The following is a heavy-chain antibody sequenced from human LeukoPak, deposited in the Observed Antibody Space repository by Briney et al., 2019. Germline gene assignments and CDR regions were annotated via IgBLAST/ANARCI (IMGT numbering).Heavy chain of an antibody. CDR1: GGTLSSYA. Sequence: ASVKVSCKASGGTLSSYAISWVRQAPGQGLEWMGRIIPTFGIANYAQKFQGRVTITADKSTSTAYMELSSLRSEDTAVYYCVSSTSSGYYYYYYGMDVWGQGTTVTVSS. V-gene: IGHV1-69*04. CDR2: IIPTFGIA. CDR3: VSSTSSGYYYYYYGMDV. D-gene: IGHD2-2*01. J-gene: IGHJ6*02.